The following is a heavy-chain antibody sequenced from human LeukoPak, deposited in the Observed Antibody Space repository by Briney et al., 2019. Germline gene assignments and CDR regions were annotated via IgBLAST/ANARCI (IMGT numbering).Heavy chain of an antibody. D-gene: IGHD2-2*01. CDR3: ARGSGTSPNWFDP. Sequence: SETLSLTCTVSGGSISSYYWSWIRQPPGKGLEWIGYIYYSGSTNYNPSLKSRVTISVDTSKNQFSPKLGSVTAADTAVYYCARGSGTSPNWFDPWGQGTLVTVSS. J-gene: IGHJ5*02. CDR1: GGSISSYY. CDR2: IYYSGST. V-gene: IGHV4-59*01.